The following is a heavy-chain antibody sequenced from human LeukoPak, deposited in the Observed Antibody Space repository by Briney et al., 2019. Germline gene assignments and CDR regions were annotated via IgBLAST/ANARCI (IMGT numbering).Heavy chain of an antibody. CDR1: GFTLSSYG. CDR3: VRDWGGYGMDV. J-gene: IGHJ6*02. CDR2: ITTSRGQI. Sequence: GGSLRLSCAASGFTLSSYGMNWVRQGPGRGLEWVSSITTSRGQIYYADSVKGRFTISRDNVKNSLYLQMDSLRAEDTAVYYCVRDWGGYGMDVWGQGTTVTVSS. D-gene: IGHD2-21*01. V-gene: IGHV3-21*06.